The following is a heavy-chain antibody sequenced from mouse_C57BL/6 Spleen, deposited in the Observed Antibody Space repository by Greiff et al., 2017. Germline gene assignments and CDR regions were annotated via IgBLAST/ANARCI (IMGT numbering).Heavy chain of an antibody. CDR1: GYTFTSYW. CDR3: ARSYYSNYYAMDY. D-gene: IGHD2-5*01. CDR2: IDPSDSET. V-gene: IGHV1-52*01. Sequence: QVQLQQPGAELVRPGSSVKLSCKASGYTFTSYWMHWVKQRPIQGLEWIGNIDPSDSETHYNQKFKDKATLTVDKSSSTAYMQLSSLTSEDSADYYCARSYYSNYYAMDYWGQGTSVTVS. J-gene: IGHJ4*01.